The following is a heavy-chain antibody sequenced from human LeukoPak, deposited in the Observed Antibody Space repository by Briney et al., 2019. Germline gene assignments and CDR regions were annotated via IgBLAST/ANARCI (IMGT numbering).Heavy chain of an antibody. CDR3: ARAPRSTSCYNCGYYYYGMDV. V-gene: IGHV1-2*02. CDR2: INPNSGGT. Sequence: GASVKVSCKASGYTFTGYYMHWVRQAPGQGLEWMGWINPNSGGTNYAQKFQGRVTMTRDTSISTAYMELSRLRSDDTAVYYCARAPRSTSCYNCGYYYYGMDVWGQGTTVTVSS. D-gene: IGHD2-2*02. J-gene: IGHJ6*02. CDR1: GYTFTGYY.